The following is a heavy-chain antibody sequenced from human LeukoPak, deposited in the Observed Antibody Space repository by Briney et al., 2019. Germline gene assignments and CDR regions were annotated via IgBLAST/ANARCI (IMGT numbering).Heavy chain of an antibody. J-gene: IGHJ3*02. CDR3: ARDSRPFDI. V-gene: IGHV4-59*12. CDR2: IYYSGST. CDR1: GGSISSYY. Sequence: PSETLSLTCTVSGGSISSYYWSWLRQPPGKGLEWIGYIYYSGSTNYNPSLKSRVTISVDTSKNQFSLKLSSVTAADTAVYYCARDSRPFDIWGQGTMVTVSS.